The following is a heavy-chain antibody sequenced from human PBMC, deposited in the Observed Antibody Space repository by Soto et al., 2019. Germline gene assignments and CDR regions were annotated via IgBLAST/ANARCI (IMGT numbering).Heavy chain of an antibody. V-gene: IGHV3-13*04. J-gene: IGHJ4*02. Sequence: EVQLVESGGGLVQPGGSLRLSCAASGFTFSSYDMHWVRQATGKGLEWVSAIGTAGDTYYPGSVKGRFTISRENAKNSVYLQMNRLRAGDTAVYYCARARGVFPPYFDYWGQGTLVTVSS. CDR1: GFTFSSYD. CDR3: ARARGVFPPYFDY. D-gene: IGHD3-16*01. CDR2: IGTAGDT.